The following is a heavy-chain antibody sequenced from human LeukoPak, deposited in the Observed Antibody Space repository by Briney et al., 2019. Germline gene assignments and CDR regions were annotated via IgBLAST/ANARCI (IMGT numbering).Heavy chain of an antibody. Sequence: ASVKVSCKVSGYTFINYYIHWVRQAPGQGLEWMGLMSPSGGSTDHAQKFQGRVTMIRDTSTSAVYMDLSSLRSEDTAVYYCARSSSLAKYSFDYWGQGTLVTVSS. D-gene: IGHD2-2*01. CDR3: ARSSSLAKYSFDY. V-gene: IGHV1-46*01. CDR1: GYTFINYY. J-gene: IGHJ4*02. CDR2: MSPSGGST.